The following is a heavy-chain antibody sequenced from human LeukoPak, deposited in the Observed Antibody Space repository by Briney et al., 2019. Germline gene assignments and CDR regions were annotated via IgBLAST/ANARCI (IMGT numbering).Heavy chain of an antibody. CDR3: ARFPGYIDY. D-gene: IGHD7-27*01. Sequence: PGGSLRLSCAASGFTFSSYEMNWVRQAPGKGLEWVSYISSSGSTIFYADSVKGRFTISRDNAKNSLYLQMHSLRAEDTAVYYCARFPGYIDYWGQGTLVTVSS. CDR1: GFTFSSYE. CDR2: ISSSGSTI. V-gene: IGHV3-48*03. J-gene: IGHJ4*02.